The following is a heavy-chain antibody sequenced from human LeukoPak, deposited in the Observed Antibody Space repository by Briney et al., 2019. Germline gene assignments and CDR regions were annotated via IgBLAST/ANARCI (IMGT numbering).Heavy chain of an antibody. V-gene: IGHV1-18*01. Sequence: ASVKVSCKASGYTFTSYGISWVRQAPGQGLEWMGWISAYNGNTNYAQKFQGRVTMTTDTSTSTAYMELRSLRSDDTAAYFCARRPLTMVRGVSYNWFDPWGQGTLVTVSS. CDR1: GYTFTSYG. CDR3: ARRPLTMVRGVSYNWFDP. CDR2: ISAYNGNT. J-gene: IGHJ5*02. D-gene: IGHD3-10*01.